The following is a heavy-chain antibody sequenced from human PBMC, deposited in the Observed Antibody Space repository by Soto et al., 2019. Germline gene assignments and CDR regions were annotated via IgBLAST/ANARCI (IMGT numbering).Heavy chain of an antibody. CDR3: ARGGYHFNRSGYFLYYYAMDV. D-gene: IGHD3-22*01. CDR2: ITRNSDTI. J-gene: IGHJ6*02. V-gene: IGHV3-48*03. Sequence: HPGGSLRLSCVFSGFAFSSYEMNWVRQAPGKGLEWLSHITRNSDTIYYTDSVRGRFTISRDNAMNSLFLQMNSLRADDTATYYCARGGYHFNRSGYFLYYYAMDVWGQGTSVTVSS. CDR1: GFAFSSYE.